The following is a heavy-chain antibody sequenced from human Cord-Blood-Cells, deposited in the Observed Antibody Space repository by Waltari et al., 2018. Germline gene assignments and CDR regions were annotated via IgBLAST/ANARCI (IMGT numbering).Heavy chain of an antibody. D-gene: IGHD3-9*01. CDR1: SYA. CDR3: ARDRQCGRNYDILTGYYY. J-gene: IGHJ4*02. CDR2: IIPIFGTA. Sequence: SYAISWVRQAPGQGLEWMGGIIPIFGTANYAQKFQGRVTITADESTSTAYMELSSLRSEDTAVYYCARDRQCGRNYDILTGYYYWGQGTLVTVSS. V-gene: IGHV1-69*01.